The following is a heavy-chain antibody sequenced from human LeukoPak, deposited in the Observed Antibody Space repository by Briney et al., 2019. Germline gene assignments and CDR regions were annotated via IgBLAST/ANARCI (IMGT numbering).Heavy chain of an antibody. Sequence: GGALRLSCAASGFTFSSYAMSWFRQAPGKGLEWVGFIRSKAYGGTTEYAASVKGRFTISRDDSKSIAYLQMNSLKTENTAVYYCTGGYSYGPLAYWGQGTLVTVSS. CDR2: IRSKAYGGTT. J-gene: IGHJ4*02. CDR3: TGGYSYGPLAY. V-gene: IGHV3-49*03. D-gene: IGHD5-18*01. CDR1: GFTFSSYA.